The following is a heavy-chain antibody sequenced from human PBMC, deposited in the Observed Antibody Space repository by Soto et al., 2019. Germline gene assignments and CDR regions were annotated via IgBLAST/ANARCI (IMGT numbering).Heavy chain of an antibody. Sequence: QVQLVQSGAEEKKPGASVKVSCKASGYTFTGYAMHWVRQAPGQRLEWMGWINAGNGNTKYSQKLQGRVTITRDTAASTAYMELSSLRSEDTAVYYCAIAVAVAADFDYWGQGPLVTVSS. CDR3: AIAVAVAADFDY. V-gene: IGHV1-3*05. D-gene: IGHD6-19*01. CDR1: GYTFTGYA. CDR2: INAGNGNT. J-gene: IGHJ4*02.